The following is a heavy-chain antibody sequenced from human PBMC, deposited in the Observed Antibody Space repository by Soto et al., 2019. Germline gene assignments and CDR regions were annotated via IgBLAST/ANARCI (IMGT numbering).Heavy chain of an antibody. Sequence: QVQLVESGGGVVQPGRSLRLSCAASGFTFSSYAMHWVRQAPGKGLEWVAVISYDGSNKYYADSVKGRFTISRDNSKNTLYLQMNSLRAEDTAVYYCARDFGDGYNFKGAFDYWGQGTLVTVSS. J-gene: IGHJ4*02. CDR3: ARDFGDGYNFKGAFDY. V-gene: IGHV3-30-3*01. D-gene: IGHD5-12*01. CDR1: GFTFSSYA. CDR2: ISYDGSNK.